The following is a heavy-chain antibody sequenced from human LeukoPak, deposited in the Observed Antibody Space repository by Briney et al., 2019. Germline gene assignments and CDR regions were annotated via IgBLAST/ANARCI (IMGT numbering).Heavy chain of an antibody. CDR1: GLTFSSYW. D-gene: IGHD6-6*01. CDR3: ASGVYHFDH. CDR2: MNEDGSEK. V-gene: IGHV3-7*01. Sequence: GGSLRLSCAGSGLTFSSYWMCWVRQAPGKGLEWVANMNEDGSEKYYLNSVKGRFTISRDNAKNSVYLQMNSLRAEDTAVYYCASGVYHFDHWGQGTLVTVSS. J-gene: IGHJ4*02.